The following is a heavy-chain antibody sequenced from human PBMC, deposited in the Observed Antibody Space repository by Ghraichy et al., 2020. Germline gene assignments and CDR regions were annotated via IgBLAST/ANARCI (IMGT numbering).Heavy chain of an antibody. Sequence: LSLTCAASGFTFSSYAMSWVRQAPGKGLEWVSSVSGGAGSTYYTDSVKGRFTISRDNSKNTLYLQMNSLRVEDTAVYYCAKWSVVVPAASGWFDPWGQGTLVTVSS. D-gene: IGHD2-2*01. CDR1: GFTFSSYA. CDR2: VSGGAGST. V-gene: IGHV3-23*01. J-gene: IGHJ5*02. CDR3: AKWSVVVPAASGWFDP.